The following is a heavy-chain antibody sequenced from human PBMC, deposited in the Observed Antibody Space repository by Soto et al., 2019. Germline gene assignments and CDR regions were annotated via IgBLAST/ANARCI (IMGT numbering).Heavy chain of an antibody. Sequence: ASVKVSCKASGYTFTSYGISWVRQAPGQGLEWMGWISAYNGNTNYAQKLQGRVTMTTDTSTSTAYMELRSLRSDDTGVYYCARSAFGGVIFMGRFRFDYWGQGTLVTVSS. CDR1: GYTFTSYG. J-gene: IGHJ4*02. CDR2: ISAYNGNT. D-gene: IGHD3-16*02. V-gene: IGHV1-18*04. CDR3: ARSAFGGVIFMGRFRFDY.